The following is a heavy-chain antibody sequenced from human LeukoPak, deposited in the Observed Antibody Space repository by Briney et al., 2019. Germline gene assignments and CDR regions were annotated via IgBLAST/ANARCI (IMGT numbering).Heavy chain of an antibody. J-gene: IGHJ4*02. CDR3: ARGPDYGDYFDY. V-gene: IGHV4-59*12. CDR1: GGSISSYY. CDR2: IYYSGST. Sequence: TETLSLTCTVSGGSISSYYWSWIRQPPGKGLEWIGYIYYSGSTYYNPSLKSRVTISLDTSKNQFSLKLSSVTAADTAVYYCARGPDYGDYFDYWGQGTLVTVSS. D-gene: IGHD4-17*01.